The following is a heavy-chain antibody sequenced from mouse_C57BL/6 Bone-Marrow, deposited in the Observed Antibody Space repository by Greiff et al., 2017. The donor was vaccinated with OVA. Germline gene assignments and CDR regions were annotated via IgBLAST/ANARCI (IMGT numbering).Heavy chain of an antibody. CDR3: ARVVFYWYFDV. Sequence: EVKLVESVAELVRPGASVKLSCTASGFNIKNTYMHWVKQRPEQGLEWIGRIDPANGNTKYDPKFQGKATITADTSSNTAYLQLSSLTSEDTASYCCARVVFYWYFDVWGTGTTVTVSS. CDR2: IDPANGNT. V-gene: IGHV14-3*01. CDR1: GFNIKNTY. J-gene: IGHJ1*03. D-gene: IGHD1-1*02.